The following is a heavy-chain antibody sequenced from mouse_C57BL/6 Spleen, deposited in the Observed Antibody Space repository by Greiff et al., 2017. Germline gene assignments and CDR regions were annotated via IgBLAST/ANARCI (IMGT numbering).Heavy chain of an antibody. CDR2: INPNYGTT. CDR1: GYSFTDYN. Sequence: VQLKQSGPELVKPGASVKISCKASGYSFTDYNMNWVKQSNGKSLEWIGVINPNYGTTSYNQKFKGKATLTVDQSSSTAYMQLNSLTSEDSAVYYCARYYGSSYYYAMDYWGQGTSVTVSS. V-gene: IGHV1-39*01. CDR3: ARYYGSSYYYAMDY. J-gene: IGHJ4*01. D-gene: IGHD1-1*01.